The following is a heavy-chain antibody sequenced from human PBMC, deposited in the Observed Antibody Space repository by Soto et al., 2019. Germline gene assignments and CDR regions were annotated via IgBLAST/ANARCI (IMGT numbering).Heavy chain of an antibody. CDR1: GGTFSSYA. V-gene: IGHV1-69*01. J-gene: IGHJ4*02. D-gene: IGHD3-22*01. Sequence: QVQLVQSGAEVKKPGSSVKFSCKASGGTFSSYAISWVRQAPGQGLEWMGGIIPIFGTANYAQKFQCRVTITADESTSTAYMELSSLRSEDTAVYYCAREGASGSHIGYWGQGTLVTVSS. CDR3: AREGASGSHIGY. CDR2: IIPIFGTA.